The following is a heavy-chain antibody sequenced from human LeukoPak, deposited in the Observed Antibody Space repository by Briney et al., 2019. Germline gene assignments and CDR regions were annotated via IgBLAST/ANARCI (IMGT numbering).Heavy chain of an antibody. J-gene: IGHJ4*02. CDR2: IYYSGST. D-gene: IGHD1-14*01. V-gene: IGHV4-59*01. Sequence: SETLSLTCTVSGGSISSYYWSWIRQPPGKGLEWIGYIYYSGSTNYNPSLKSRVTISVDTSKNQFSLKLSSMTAADTAVYYCAKYIRDSGTYNFDYWGQGTLVTVSS. CDR1: GGSISSYY. CDR3: AKYIRDSGTYNFDY.